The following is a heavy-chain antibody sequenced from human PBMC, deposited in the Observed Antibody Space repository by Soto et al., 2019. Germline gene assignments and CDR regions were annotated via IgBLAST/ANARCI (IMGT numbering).Heavy chain of an antibody. CDR3: ARGWSSSWPY. J-gene: IGHJ4*02. V-gene: IGHV4-59*01. Sequence: SETLSLTCTVSSGSISHYFWSWIRQAPGKGLEWIAFKYDTGSTNYSPSLKGRVSVSVDASNTQISLTVNSVTAADTAVYYCARGWSSSWPYWGQGILVTVSS. CDR1: SGSISHYF. CDR2: KYDTGST. D-gene: IGHD6-13*01.